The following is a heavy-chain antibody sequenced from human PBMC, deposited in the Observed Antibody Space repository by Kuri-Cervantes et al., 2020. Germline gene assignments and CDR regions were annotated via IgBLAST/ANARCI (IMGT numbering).Heavy chain of an antibody. CDR1: GYTFTSYG. V-gene: IGHV1-69*13. Sequence: SVKVSCKASGYTFTSYGISWVRQAPGQGLEWMGGIIPIFGTANYAQKFQGKVTITADESTSTAYMELSSLRSEDTAVYYCARGYYDILTGYLGASPRSRRPKKYYFDYWGQGTLVTVSS. D-gene: IGHD3-9*01. CDR3: ARGYYDILTGYLGASPRSRRPKKYYFDY. CDR2: IIPIFGTA. J-gene: IGHJ4*02.